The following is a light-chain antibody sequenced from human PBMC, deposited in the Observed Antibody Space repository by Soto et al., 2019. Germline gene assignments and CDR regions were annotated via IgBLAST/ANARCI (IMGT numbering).Light chain of an antibody. Sequence: EVMMTQFPDTVSVTAGETVTLSCGASQSVRTNLAWYQQRPGQAPRLLIYGASTRATGIPARFSGSGSGTDFTLTISRLEPEDFAVYYCQQYGSSLWTFGQGTKVDIK. CDR1: QSVRTN. CDR3: QQYGSSLWT. J-gene: IGKJ1*01. CDR2: GAS. V-gene: IGKV3-20*01.